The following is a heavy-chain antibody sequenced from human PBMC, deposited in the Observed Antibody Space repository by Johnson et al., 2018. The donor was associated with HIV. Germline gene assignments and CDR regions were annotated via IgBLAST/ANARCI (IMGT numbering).Heavy chain of an antibody. CDR2: IKSKTDGGTT. D-gene: IGHD4-17*01. J-gene: IGHJ3*02. CDR3: TTAIPRSTTVITTPDAFDI. Sequence: VQLVESGGGVVQPGRSVRLSCAASGFIFSNAWMSWVRQAPGKGLEWVGRIKSKTDGGTTDYAAPVKGRFTISRDDSKNTLYLQMNSLKTEDTAVYYCTTAIPRSTTVITTPDAFDIWGQGTMVTVSS. V-gene: IGHV3-15*01. CDR1: GFIFSNAW.